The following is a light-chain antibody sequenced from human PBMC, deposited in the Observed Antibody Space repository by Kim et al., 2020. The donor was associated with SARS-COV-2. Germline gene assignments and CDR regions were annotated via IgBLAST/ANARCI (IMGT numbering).Light chain of an antibody. CDR2: GKD. CDR3: NSRDSNDNVI. Sequence: ALGQTGRIKCPGGQPKSYYATWYQEKPGQAPILVIYGKDNRPSGIPDPFSGSSSGNTASLTITETQAGDEADYYCNSRDSNDNVIFGGGTQLTVL. CDR1: QPKSYY. V-gene: IGLV3-19*01. J-gene: IGLJ2*01.